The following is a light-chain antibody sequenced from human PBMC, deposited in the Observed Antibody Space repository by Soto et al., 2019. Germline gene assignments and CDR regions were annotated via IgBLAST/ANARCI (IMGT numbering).Light chain of an antibody. CDR1: SSDVGGYNY. CDR3: SSYAGSNNFGV. Sequence: QSVLTQPPSASGSPGQSVTISCTGTSSDVGGYNYVSWYQQHPGKAPKRMIYEVSKRPSGVPDRFSGSKSGNTASLTVSGLHAEDEADYYCSSYAGSNNFGVFGTATKVTVL. J-gene: IGLJ1*01. V-gene: IGLV2-8*01. CDR2: EVS.